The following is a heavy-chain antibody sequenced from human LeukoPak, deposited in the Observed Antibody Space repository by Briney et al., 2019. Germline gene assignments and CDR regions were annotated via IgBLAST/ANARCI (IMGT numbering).Heavy chain of an antibody. V-gene: IGHV4-34*01. CDR2: IEHSGFT. D-gene: IGHD3-22*01. CDR3: ARGPPRDYGTSGFYYNY. Sequence: SETLSLTCAVYGGSYIGYYWSWIRQPPGKGLEWIGEIEHSGFTIYDPSLKSRVAISEDTSKNQFSLKLSSVTAADTAVYYCARGPPRDYGTSGFYYNYWGQGTLVTVSS. J-gene: IGHJ4*02. CDR1: GGSYIGYY.